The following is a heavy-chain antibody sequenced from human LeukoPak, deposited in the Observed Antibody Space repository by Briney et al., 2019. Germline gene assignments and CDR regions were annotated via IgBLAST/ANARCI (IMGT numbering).Heavy chain of an antibody. CDR1: GYSFTSYW. V-gene: IGHV5-51*01. J-gene: IGHJ4*02. CDR2: IYPGDSDT. CDR3: ARRGGRDGYNEGFDY. D-gene: IGHD5-24*01. Sequence: GESLKISCKGSGYSFTSYWIAWVRQMPGKGLEWMGIIYPGDSDTTYSPSFQGQVTISADKSIGTAYLQWSSLKASDTAMYYCARRGGRDGYNEGFDYWGQGTLVTVSS.